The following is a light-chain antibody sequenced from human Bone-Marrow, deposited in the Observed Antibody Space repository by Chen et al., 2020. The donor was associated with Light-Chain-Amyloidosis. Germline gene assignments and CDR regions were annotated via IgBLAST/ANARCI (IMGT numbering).Light chain of an antibody. CDR3: HQRNNWPFT. CDR2: DAS. J-gene: IGKJ3*01. V-gene: IGKV3-11*01. CDR1: QSVSSY. Sequence: EVVLTQSPATLSLSPGERATLSCRASQSVSSYLAWFQQKPGQAPSLLIYDASNRATGIPAMFSGSGSGTDFTLTISSLEPEDFAVYYCHQRNNWPFTFGPGTTVDIK.